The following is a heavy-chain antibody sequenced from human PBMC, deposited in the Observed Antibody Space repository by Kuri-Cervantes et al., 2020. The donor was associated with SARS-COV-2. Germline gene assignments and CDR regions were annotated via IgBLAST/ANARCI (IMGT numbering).Heavy chain of an antibody. CDR1: GFTFSSYA. V-gene: IGHV3-23*01. J-gene: IGHJ4*02. Sequence: GGSLRLSCAASGFTFSSYAMSWVRQAPGKGLEWVSAISGSGGSTYYADSVKGRFTISRDNTKNSLYLQTNSLRAEDTAIYYCARELGGSRDSWGQGTLVTVSS. CDR3: ARELGGSRDS. D-gene: IGHD3-16*01. CDR2: ISGSGGST.